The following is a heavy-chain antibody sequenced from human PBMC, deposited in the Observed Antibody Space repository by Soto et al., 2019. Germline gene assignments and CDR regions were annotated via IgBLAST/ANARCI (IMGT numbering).Heavy chain of an antibody. Sequence: PSETLSLTCSVSGGSISSSSYYWGWIRQPPGKGLEWIGSIYRSGYTYDKPSLKSRLNISVDTSTNQFSLKLSSVTAADTAVYYFARHTLVREIKDICWFDPWGHGTLVTVS. J-gene: IGHJ5*02. D-gene: IGHD3-10*01. V-gene: IGHV4-39*01. CDR2: IYRSGYT. CDR1: GGSISSSSYY. CDR3: ARHTLVREIKDICWFDP.